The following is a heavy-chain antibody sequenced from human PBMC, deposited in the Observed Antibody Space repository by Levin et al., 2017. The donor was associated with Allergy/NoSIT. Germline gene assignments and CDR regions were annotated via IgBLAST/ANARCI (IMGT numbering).Heavy chain of an antibody. CDR2: IRSKAYGGTT. D-gene: IGHD1-14*01. V-gene: IGHV3-49*03. Sequence: GGSLRLSCTASGFPFGDYAMSWFRQAPGKGLEWVGCIRSKAYGGTTEYAASVKGRFTISRDDSKSIAYLQMNSLKTEDTAVYYCTRVNRPDYYDGMDVWGQGTTVTVSS. CDR3: TRVNRPDYYDGMDV. J-gene: IGHJ6*02. CDR1: GFPFGDYA.